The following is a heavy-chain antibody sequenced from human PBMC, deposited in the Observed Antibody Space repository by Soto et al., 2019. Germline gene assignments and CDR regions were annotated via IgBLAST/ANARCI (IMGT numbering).Heavy chain of an antibody. CDR3: ARENRPTRGMDV. CDR1: GGSVSSGSYY. V-gene: IGHV4-61*01. D-gene: IGHD5-12*01. CDR2: IYYSGST. J-gene: IGHJ6*02. Sequence: QVQLQESGPGLVKPSETLSLTCTVSGGSVSSGSYYWSWIRQPPGKGLEWIGYIYYSGSTNYNPSLKSRVTISVDTSKNQFSLKLSSVTAADTAVYYCARENRPTRGMDVWGQGTTVTVSS.